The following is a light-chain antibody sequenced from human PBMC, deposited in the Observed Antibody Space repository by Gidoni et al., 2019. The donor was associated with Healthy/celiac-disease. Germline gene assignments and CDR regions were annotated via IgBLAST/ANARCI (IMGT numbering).Light chain of an antibody. CDR2: AAS. V-gene: IGKV1-9*01. CDR1: QGISSY. Sequence: IQSTQPLPSLPASVGDRVTITCRASQGISSYLVWYQHKPGKDPKLLIYAASTLQSGVPSRFSGSGSGTDFTLTISSLQPEDFATYYCQQLNSYPVTFGQGTKVEIK. CDR3: QQLNSYPVT. J-gene: IGKJ2*01.